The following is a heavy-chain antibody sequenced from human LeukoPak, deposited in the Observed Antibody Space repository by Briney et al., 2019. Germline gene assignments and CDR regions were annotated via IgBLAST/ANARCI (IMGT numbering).Heavy chain of an antibody. CDR1: GLTFSNYA. D-gene: IGHD3-22*01. J-gene: IGHJ3*02. CDR3: AKAITIIVVVSAFDI. V-gene: IGHV3-23*01. CDR2: MSGSDGST. Sequence: SGGPLRLSCAASGLTFSNYAMMGVGPPPGKGLEWVASMSGSDGSTQYPHSVKGRFTISRDNSKNTVYLQMNSLRAEDTAVYYCAKAITIIVVVSAFDIGGQGPMVTVS.